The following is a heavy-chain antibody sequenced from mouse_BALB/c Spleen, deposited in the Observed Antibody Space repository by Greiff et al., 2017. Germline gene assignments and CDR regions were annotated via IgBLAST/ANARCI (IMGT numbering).Heavy chain of an antibody. CDR2: ISSGSSTI. J-gene: IGHJ3*01. Sequence: EVMLVESGGGLVQPGGSRKLSCAASGFTFSSFGMHWVRQAPEKGLEWVAYISSGSSTIYYADTVKGRFTISRDNPKNTLFLQMTSLRSEDTAMYYCAREDGTTWFAYWGQGTLVTVSA. D-gene: IGHD1-1*01. V-gene: IGHV5-17*02. CDR1: GFTFSSFG. CDR3: AREDGTTWFAY.